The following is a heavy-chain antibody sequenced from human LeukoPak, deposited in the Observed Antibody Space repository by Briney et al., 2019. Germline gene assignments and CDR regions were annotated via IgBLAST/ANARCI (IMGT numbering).Heavy chain of an antibody. CDR3: ARGNIAMDDAFDI. J-gene: IGHJ3*02. D-gene: IGHD5-18*01. CDR1: GGSFSNSRFY. V-gene: IGHV4-39*07. CDR2: LYYSGTT. Sequence: PSETLSLTCTVSGGSFSNSRFYWGWIRQPPGKGLEWIGSLYYSGTTYYNPSLKSRVTISVDTSENQFSLKLNSVTAADTAVFFCARGNIAMDDAFDIWAKGQWSPSLQ.